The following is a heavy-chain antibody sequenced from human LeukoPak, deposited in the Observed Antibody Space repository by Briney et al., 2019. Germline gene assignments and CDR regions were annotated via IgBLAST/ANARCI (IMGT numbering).Heavy chain of an antibody. J-gene: IGHJ4*02. Sequence: GGSLRLSCAASGFTVSTNSMSWVRQTPGKGLEWVSFIYSDNTHYSDSVKGRFTISRDNSKNTLYLQMNSLRAEDTAVYYCARRAGAYSHPYDYWGQGTLVTVSS. D-gene: IGHD4/OR15-4a*01. CDR2: IYSDNT. CDR3: ARRAGAYSHPYDY. CDR1: GFTVSTNS. V-gene: IGHV3-53*01.